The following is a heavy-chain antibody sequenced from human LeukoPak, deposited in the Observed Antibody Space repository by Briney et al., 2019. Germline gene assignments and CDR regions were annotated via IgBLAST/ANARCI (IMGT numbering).Heavy chain of an antibody. Sequence: SETLSLTCAVYGGPFSDSYCSGIRQPPEKGLGWIGEITHIGSTNYNPTLKSRVTISADTSTSPVSMKLSCVTAAAPAGCYRARVARKRYSSRWYGAPPNWFDPWGQGTLVTVSS. CDR2: ITHIGST. D-gene: IGHD6-13*01. CDR3: ARVARKRYSSRWYGAPPNWFDP. J-gene: IGHJ5*02. V-gene: IGHV4-34*01. CDR1: GGPFSDSY.